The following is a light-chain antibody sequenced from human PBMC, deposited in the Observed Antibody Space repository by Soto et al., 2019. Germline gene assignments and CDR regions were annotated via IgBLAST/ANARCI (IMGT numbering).Light chain of an antibody. CDR1: YLGDKS. CDR3: GTWDSSLSAGV. V-gene: IGLV3-21*02. J-gene: IGLJ3*02. CDR2: DDS. Sequence: SYELTQPPSLSVAPGQTARITCGGDYLGDKSVYWSQQKTGQAPVQVVYDDSDRPSGIPERFSGSNSGNTATLTISRVEAEDEADYYCGTWDSSLSAGVFGGGTKVTVL.